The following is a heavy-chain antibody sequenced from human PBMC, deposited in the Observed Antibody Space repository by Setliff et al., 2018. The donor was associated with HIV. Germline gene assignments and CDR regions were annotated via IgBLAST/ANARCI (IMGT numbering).Heavy chain of an antibody. CDR3: ATSPRGTYYDILSGRPRGWFDP. Sequence: SVKVSCKASGGTFSGYGISWVRQAPGQGLEWMGGIIPIFDTTNYAQKFQGRVTITADESTSTAYMELSSLTSDDTAVYYWATSPRGTYYDILSGRPRGWFDPWGQGTLVTVS. CDR2: IIPIFDTT. D-gene: IGHD3-9*01. V-gene: IGHV1-69*13. CDR1: GGTFSGYG. J-gene: IGHJ5*02.